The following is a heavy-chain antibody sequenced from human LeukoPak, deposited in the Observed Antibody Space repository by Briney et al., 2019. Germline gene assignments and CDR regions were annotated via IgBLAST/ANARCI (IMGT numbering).Heavy chain of an antibody. CDR2: ISYDGSNK. D-gene: IGHD4-23*01. CDR3: AKDPTVVTPSDVVYLGKPIDY. V-gene: IGHV3-30*18. J-gene: IGHJ4*02. CDR1: GFTFSSYG. Sequence: GRSLRLSCAASGFTFSSYGMHWVRQAPGKGLEWVAVISYDGSNKYYADPVKGRFTISRDNSKNTLYLQMNSLRAEDTAVYYCAKDPTVVTPSDVVYLGKPIDYWGQGTLVTVSS.